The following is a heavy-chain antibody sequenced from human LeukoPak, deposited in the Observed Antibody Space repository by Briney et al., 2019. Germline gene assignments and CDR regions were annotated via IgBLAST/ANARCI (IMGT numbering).Heavy chain of an antibody. Sequence: SETLSLTCAVYGGSFSDYDWSWIRQPPGKGLEWIGEISHSGTTNCDPSLKSRISMSIDTSRSQFSLNLRSVTAADTAVYYCTRYVPVRTGTTRASFDYWGLGTLVTVSS. J-gene: IGHJ4*02. CDR3: TRYVPVRTGTTRASFDY. CDR2: ISHSGTT. CDR1: GGSFSDYD. V-gene: IGHV4-34*10. D-gene: IGHD1-1*01.